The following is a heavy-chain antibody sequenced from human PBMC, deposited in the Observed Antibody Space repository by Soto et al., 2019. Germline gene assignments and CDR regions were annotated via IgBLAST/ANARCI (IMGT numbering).Heavy chain of an antibody. V-gene: IGHV4-39*01. D-gene: IGHD4-17*01. CDR3: ARHARGEGDYLYYYYGMDV. CDR1: GGSISSSSYN. CDR2: IYYSGST. J-gene: IGHJ6*02. Sequence: QLQLQESGPGLVKPSETLSLTCTVSGGSISSSSYNWGWIRQPPGKGLEWIGSIYYSGSTYYTPSLKSRDTISVDTSKNQFSLKLSSVTAADTAVYYCARHARGEGDYLYYYYGMDVWGQGTTVTVSS.